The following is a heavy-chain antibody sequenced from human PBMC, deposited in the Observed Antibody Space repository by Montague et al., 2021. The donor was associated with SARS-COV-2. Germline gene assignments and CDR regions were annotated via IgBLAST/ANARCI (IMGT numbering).Heavy chain of an antibody. Sequence: SETLSLTCTVSGGSISSSSYYWGWIRQPPGKGLEWIGSIYYSGSTYYNPSLKSRVTISVDTSKNQFSLKLSSVTAADTAVYYCAREGGWLSRGSYYFDYWGPGTLVTVSS. CDR3: AREGGWLSRGSYYFDY. CDR1: GGSISSSSYY. D-gene: IGHD2-15*01. J-gene: IGHJ4*02. V-gene: IGHV4-39*07. CDR2: IYYSGST.